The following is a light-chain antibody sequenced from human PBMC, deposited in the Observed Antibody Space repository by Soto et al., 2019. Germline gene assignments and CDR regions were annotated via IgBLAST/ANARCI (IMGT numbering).Light chain of an antibody. CDR3: QQYNVYSWT. J-gene: IGKJ1*01. CDR2: EAS. Sequence: DIQMTQSPSTLSASVGDTVTVTCRASQSVNSWLAWYQQKPGKAPKLLIYEASSLEKGVPARFGGSGSGTEFTLTISSLQPDDFAAYYCQQYNVYSWTFGQGTKVDI. V-gene: IGKV1-5*03. CDR1: QSVNSW.